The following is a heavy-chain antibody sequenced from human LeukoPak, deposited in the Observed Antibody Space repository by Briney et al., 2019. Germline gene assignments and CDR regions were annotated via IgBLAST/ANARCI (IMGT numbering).Heavy chain of an antibody. CDR3: AGASSKWELSF. J-gene: IGHJ4*02. V-gene: IGHV1-69*13. Sequence: SVKVSCKASGGTFSRYAISWVGQAPGQGLEWMGGYIPMFGTANYAQNFQNRVTITADESTSTFSMEVSSLRPEDTAVYFCAGASSKWELSFWGQGTLVTVSS. CDR1: GGTFSRYA. CDR2: YIPMFGTA. D-gene: IGHD1-26*01.